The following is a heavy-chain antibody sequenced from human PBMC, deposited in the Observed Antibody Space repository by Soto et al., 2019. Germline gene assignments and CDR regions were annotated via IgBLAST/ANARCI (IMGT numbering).Heavy chain of an antibody. J-gene: IGHJ4*02. CDR3: VLWVRGLINY. CDR1: GITFSDHD. V-gene: IGHV3-72*01. Sequence: EVQLVESGGGLVQPGGSLRLSCATSGITFSDHDMDWVRQAPGKGLEWLGRSRSRVDKYATDYAASVKGRFNFSRDDSKSSLSLQMRSLKTGDTAMYYCVLWVRGLINYWGQGTLVTVSS. D-gene: IGHD3-10*01. CDR2: SRSRVDKYAT.